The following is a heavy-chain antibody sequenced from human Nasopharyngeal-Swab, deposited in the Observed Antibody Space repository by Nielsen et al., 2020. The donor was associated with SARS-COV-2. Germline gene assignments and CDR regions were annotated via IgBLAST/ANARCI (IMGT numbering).Heavy chain of an antibody. D-gene: IGHD5-12*01. V-gene: IGHV3-23*01. CDR2: ISGSDHTT. Sequence: GGSLRLSCAASGFTFSSYAMHWVRQAPGKGLEWVSVISGSDHTTYYADSVKGRFTISRDNSKNTVSLQMNSLRVEDTAMYYCAKDRDSGDDSDDYYHYYGMDVWGQGTTVTVSS. CDR3: AKDRDSGDDSDDYYHYYGMDV. J-gene: IGHJ6*02. CDR1: GFTFSSYA.